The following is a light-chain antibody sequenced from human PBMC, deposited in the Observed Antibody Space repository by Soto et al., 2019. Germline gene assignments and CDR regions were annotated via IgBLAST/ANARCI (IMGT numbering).Light chain of an antibody. CDR3: QHYGSSPYT. CDR2: GAT. V-gene: IGKV3-20*01. CDR1: QSVSSRF. Sequence: EMVLTQSPGTLSLSPGERATLSCRASQSVSSRFLAWYQQKPGPAPRLLMYGATSRATGIPDRFSGTGSGTDFTLTISRLEPADFAGYDSQHYGSSPYTFGLGTKLAIK. J-gene: IGKJ2*01.